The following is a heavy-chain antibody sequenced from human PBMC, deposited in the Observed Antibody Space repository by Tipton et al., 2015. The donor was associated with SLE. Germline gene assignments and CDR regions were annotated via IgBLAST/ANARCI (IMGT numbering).Heavy chain of an antibody. CDR1: GYTFSSYG. J-gene: IGHJ4*02. CDR2: IIPIFGTA. V-gene: IGHV1-69*01. D-gene: IGHD2-2*01. Sequence: QLVQSGADVKKPGASVKVSCKASGYTFSSYGLSWMRQAPGQGLEWMGGIIPIFGTADYAQKFQGRVTITADESTNTAEMELSSLRSEDSAVYYCARDRGYCSTASCGPLDYGGQGTLVTVPS. CDR3: ARDRGYCSTASCGPLDY.